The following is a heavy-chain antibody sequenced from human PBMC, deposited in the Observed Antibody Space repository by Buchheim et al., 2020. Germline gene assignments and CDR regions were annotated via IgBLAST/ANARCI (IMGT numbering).Heavy chain of an antibody. CDR3: ARGHSFDRSGYWGFDY. V-gene: IGHV3-48*03. D-gene: IGHD3-22*01. J-gene: IGHJ4*02. CDR2: ISSSGSTT. Sequence: EVQLVESGGGLVQPGGSLRLSCAASGFTFSSYEINWVRQAPGKGLEWVSYISSSGSTTYYADSVKGRFTISRDNAENSLYLQMSGLRDEDTAVYYCARGHSFDRSGYWGFDYWGQGTL. CDR1: GFTFSSYE.